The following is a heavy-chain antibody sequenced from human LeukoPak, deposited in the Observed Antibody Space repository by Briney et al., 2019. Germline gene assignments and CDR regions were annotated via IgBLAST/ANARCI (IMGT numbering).Heavy chain of an antibody. Sequence: GGSLRLSCAASGFIFSSFEMNWVRQAPGKGLEWVSYISNIGGGSTTYYADSVKGRFTISRDNSKNTLYLQMNSLRAEDTAVYYCAKGEQQLAEDAFDIWGQGTMVTVSS. CDR2: ISNIGGGSTT. J-gene: IGHJ3*02. CDR1: GFIFSSFE. CDR3: AKGEQQLAEDAFDI. D-gene: IGHD6-13*01. V-gene: IGHV3-48*03.